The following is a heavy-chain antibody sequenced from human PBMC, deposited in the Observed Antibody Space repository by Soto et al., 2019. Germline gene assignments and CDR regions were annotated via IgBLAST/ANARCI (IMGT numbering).Heavy chain of an antibody. V-gene: IGHV4-30-4*01. Sequence: SETLSLTCTVSGASIRSTDYYWSWIRQAPGKGLEWIGYVYYTGSTYYNPSLMSRLTISVDTSKNQFSLKLTSVTAAETAVYYCVRTAREGAVAPHWFDRWGQGTQATFSA. CDR3: VRTAREGAVAPHWFDR. D-gene: IGHD2-21*02. CDR1: GASIRSTDYY. CDR2: VYYTGST. J-gene: IGHJ5*02.